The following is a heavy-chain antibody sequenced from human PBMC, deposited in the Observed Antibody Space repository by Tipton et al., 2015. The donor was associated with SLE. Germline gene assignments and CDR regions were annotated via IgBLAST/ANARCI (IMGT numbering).Heavy chain of an antibody. J-gene: IGHJ3*02. Sequence: GSLRLSCAASGFTFRSYHMNWVRQAPGKGLEWVSYISTSSTTIFNADSVKGRFTISRDNARNSLYLQMNSLRAEDTAVYYCAGQASWSDASEIWGQGTMVTVSS. CDR2: ISTSSTTI. D-gene: IGHD6-13*01. CDR3: AGQASWSDASEI. CDR1: GFTFRSYH. V-gene: IGHV3-48*04.